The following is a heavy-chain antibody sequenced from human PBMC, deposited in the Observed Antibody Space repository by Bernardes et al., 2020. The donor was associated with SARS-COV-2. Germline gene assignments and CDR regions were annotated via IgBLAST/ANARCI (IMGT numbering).Heavy chain of an antibody. V-gene: IGHV3-74*01. Sequence: WRSLSLSCASSGFTFDDRWMHWVRQAPGKGLVWVSRINSDGSRIQYADFLNGRFTGSRDNAKSCLYLQMAGLRPDDTAVYYCATGPYSYCNNGICKHWIWLFGMEVWGQGTTVTVSS. J-gene: IGHJ6*02. CDR2: INSDGSRI. D-gene: IGHD2-8*01. CDR1: GFTFDDRW. CDR3: ATGPYSYCNNGICKHWIWLFGMEV.